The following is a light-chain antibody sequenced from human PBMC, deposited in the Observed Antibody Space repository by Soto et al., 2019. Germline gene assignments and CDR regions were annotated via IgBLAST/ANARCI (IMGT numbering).Light chain of an antibody. V-gene: IGKV3-20*01. CDR3: QNYATSAKLT. CDR1: QSVSQC. Sequence: EIVLTQSPGTVCWSLGERATLSCRASQSVSQCLAWYQQKPGQAPRLLIYGASSRANGIPDRFSGSGSGTDFTLTINGLEPEDFAVYYCQNYATSAKLTFGAGTNADI. J-gene: IGKJ3*01. CDR2: GAS.